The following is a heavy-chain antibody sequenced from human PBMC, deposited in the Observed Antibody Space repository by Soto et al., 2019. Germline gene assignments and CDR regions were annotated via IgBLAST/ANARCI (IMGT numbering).Heavy chain of an antibody. Sequence: RGALRLSWAASGFIFSNGLINWVRQAPGKGMEWVGRIKSKSDGGTTDYAAPVKGRFAISRDDSKNLVYMQMNSLKTEDTAVYYCSTDSYIKRIVVRFDYWGHGTLVTVSS. D-gene: IGHD1-26*01. V-gene: IGHV3-15*07. J-gene: IGHJ4*01. CDR3: STDSYIKRIVVRFDY. CDR1: GFIFSNGL. CDR2: IKSKSDGGTT.